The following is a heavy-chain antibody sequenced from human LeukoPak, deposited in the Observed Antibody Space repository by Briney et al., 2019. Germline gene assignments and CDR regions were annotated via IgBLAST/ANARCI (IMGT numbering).Heavy chain of an antibody. Sequence: PGGSLRLSCAASGFTFSSYSMNWVRQAPGKGLEWVSSISSSSSYIYYADSVKGRFTISRDNAKNSLYLQMSSLRAEDTAVYYCARDKHITMIYYGMDVWGQGTTVTVSS. V-gene: IGHV3-21*01. J-gene: IGHJ6*02. CDR3: ARDKHITMIYYGMDV. CDR2: ISSSSSYI. CDR1: GFTFSSYS. D-gene: IGHD3-22*01.